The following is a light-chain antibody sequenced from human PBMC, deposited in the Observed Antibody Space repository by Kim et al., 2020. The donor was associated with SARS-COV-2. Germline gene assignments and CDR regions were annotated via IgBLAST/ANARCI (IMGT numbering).Light chain of an antibody. CDR2: QDS. CDR3: LAWGSSTAVV. V-gene: IGLV3-1*01. Sequence: SYELTQPPSVSVYPGQTASITCAGEKLGDKYACWYQQRPGQSPVLVIYQDSKRPSGIHERFSGSNSGNTATLTISGAQAMDEADYYWLAWGSSTAVVFG. CDR1: KLGDKY. J-gene: IGLJ1*01.